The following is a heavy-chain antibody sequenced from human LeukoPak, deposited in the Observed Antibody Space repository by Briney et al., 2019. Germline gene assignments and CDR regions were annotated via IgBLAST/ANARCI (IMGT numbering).Heavy chain of an antibody. CDR1: GFSFSNAY. J-gene: IGHJ4*02. CDR3: STDGGSY. D-gene: IGHD4-23*01. V-gene: IGHV3-15*01. Sequence: KPGGSLRLSCAASGFSFSNAYMSWVRQAPGKGLEWVGRIKSKADGGRADYAAPVKDRFTISRDDSKNMVFLQMNSLKTEDTAFYYCSTDGGSYWGQGTLVTVSS. CDR2: IKSKADGGRA.